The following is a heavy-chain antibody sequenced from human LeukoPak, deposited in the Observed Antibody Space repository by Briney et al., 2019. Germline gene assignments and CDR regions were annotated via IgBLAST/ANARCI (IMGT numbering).Heavy chain of an antibody. Sequence: PSETLSLTCTVSGGSISSSSYYWGWIRQPPGKGLEWIGSIYYSGSTYYNPSLKSRVTISVDTSKSQFSLKLSSVTAADTAVYYCARDYQGGYGDKTVDYWGQGTLVTVSS. V-gene: IGHV4-39*07. CDR1: GGSISSSSYY. J-gene: IGHJ4*02. CDR3: ARDYQGGYGDKTVDY. CDR2: IYYSGST. D-gene: IGHD5-18*01.